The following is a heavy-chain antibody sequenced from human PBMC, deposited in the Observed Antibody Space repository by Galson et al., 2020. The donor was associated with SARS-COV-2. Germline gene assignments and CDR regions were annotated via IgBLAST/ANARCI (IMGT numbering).Heavy chain of an antibody. CDR1: GGSISSSSYY. Sequence: SDTLSLTCTVSGGSISSSSYYWAWIRQPPGKGLEWIGSVYHTGSTYYNPSLKSRVTISIDTSKTHFSLTLTSVTAADTAVYSCARWYSNSCPLCYFDYWGQGTLVTVSS. V-gene: IGHV4-39*02. CDR2: VYHTGST. D-gene: IGHD6-13*01. J-gene: IGHJ4*02. CDR3: ARWYSNSCPLCYFDY.